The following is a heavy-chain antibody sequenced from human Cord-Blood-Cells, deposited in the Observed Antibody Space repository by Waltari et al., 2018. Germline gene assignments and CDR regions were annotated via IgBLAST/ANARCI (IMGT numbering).Heavy chain of an antibody. CDR3: AKREANWGSRGHFDL. D-gene: IGHD7-27*01. CDR1: GFTFSSYA. Sequence: EVQLVESGGGLVQPGGSLRLSCAASGFTFSSYAMSWVRQAPGKGLEWVSAISGSGGSTYYADSVKGRFTIARDKSKNTLYLQMNSLRAEDTAVYYCAKREANWGSRGHFDLWGRGTLVTVSS. V-gene: IGHV3-23*04. J-gene: IGHJ2*01. CDR2: ISGSGGST.